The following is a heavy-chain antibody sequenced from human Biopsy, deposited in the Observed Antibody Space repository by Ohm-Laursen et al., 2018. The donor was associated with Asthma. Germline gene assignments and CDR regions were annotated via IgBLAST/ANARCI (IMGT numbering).Heavy chain of an antibody. CDR2: MSYDGSIK. J-gene: IGHJ4*02. Sequence: SLRLSCAASGFTFSSYGMDWVRQAPGKGLEWMALMSYDGSIKDYADSVKGRFTISRDNSMNTLYLHMNSLRVEDTAVYYCARGLDYSGRSGFDYWGQGTLVTVSS. V-gene: IGHV3-33*05. CDR3: ARGLDYSGRSGFDY. D-gene: IGHD3-10*01. CDR1: GFTFSSYG.